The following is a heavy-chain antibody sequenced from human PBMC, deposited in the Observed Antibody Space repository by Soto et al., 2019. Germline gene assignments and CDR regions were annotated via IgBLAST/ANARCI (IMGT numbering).Heavy chain of an antibody. D-gene: IGHD2-15*01. CDR2: IIPIFGTA. V-gene: IGHV1-69*01. J-gene: IGHJ4*02. Sequence: QVQLVQSGAEVKKPGSSVKDSCKASGGTFSSYAISWVRQAPGQGLEWMGGIIPIFGTANYAQKFQGRVTITSDESTSTAYMELSSLRSEDTAVYYCARYCSGGSCYDYWGQGTLVTVSS. CDR1: GGTFSSYA. CDR3: ARYCSGGSCYDY.